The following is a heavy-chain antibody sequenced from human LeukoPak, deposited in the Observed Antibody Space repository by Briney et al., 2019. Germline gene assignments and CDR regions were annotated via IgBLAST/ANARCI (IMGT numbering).Heavy chain of an antibody. CDR2: IYHSGNT. Sequence: PSETLSLTCDVSGYSISSGYYWGWIRQPPGKCLEWIGSIYHSGNTYYNPSLKSRLTISVDTSKNQFSLKLNSVTAADTAVYYCTKHSDFTSIFIVRFDYWGQGALVTVSS. V-gene: IGHV4-38-2*01. J-gene: IGHJ4*02. D-gene: IGHD3-3*01. CDR1: GYSISSGYY. CDR3: TKHSDFTSIFIVRFDY.